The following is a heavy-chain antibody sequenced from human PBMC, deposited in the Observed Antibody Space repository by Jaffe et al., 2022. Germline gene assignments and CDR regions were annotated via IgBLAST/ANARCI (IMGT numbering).Heavy chain of an antibody. CDR2: INFVGDSI. Sequence: QLRLMESGGTLVKPGGSLRLSCVASGVTLIPHYMSWIRQAPGKGPEWISYINFVGDSINEADSVKGRFTVSRDNAKKSLYLQMDNLRADDTAVYYCATSLAESKWSGAFDVWGPGTKVTVSS. CDR1: GVTLIPHY. J-gene: IGHJ3*01. CDR3: ATSLAESKWSGAFDV. V-gene: IGHV3-11*01. D-gene: IGHD2-15*01.